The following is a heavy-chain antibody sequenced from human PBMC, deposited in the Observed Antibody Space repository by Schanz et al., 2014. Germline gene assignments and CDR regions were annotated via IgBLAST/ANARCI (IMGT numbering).Heavy chain of an antibody. J-gene: IGHJ4*02. V-gene: IGHV7-4-1*02. Sequence: QLVQSGSEFRKPGASVKVSCKASGYIFSSYAIHWVRQAPGQGLEWVGWINTNTGHPTYAQGFRGRFVFSMDTSVSTAYLQISSLKTADTAVYYCARDLTFAVGYENIPHFDYWGQGTLVTVSS. D-gene: IGHD5-12*01. CDR1: GYIFSSYA. CDR2: INTNTGHP. CDR3: ARDLTFAVGYENIPHFDY.